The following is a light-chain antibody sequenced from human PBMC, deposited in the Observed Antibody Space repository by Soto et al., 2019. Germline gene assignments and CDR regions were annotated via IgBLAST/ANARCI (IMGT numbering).Light chain of an antibody. CDR1: YNY. J-gene: IGLJ1*01. CDR2: DVS. Sequence: QSALTQPASVSGSPGQSITISCTGTYNYVSWYQHHPGKAPKLVIYDVSNRPSGVSNRFSGSKSGNTASLTISGLQAEDEADYYCSSYTGSSTVFGTGTKLTVL. V-gene: IGLV2-14*03. CDR3: SSYTGSSTV.